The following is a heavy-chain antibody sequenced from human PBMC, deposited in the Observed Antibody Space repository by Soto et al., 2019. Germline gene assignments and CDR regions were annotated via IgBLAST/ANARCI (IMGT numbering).Heavy chain of an antibody. CDR1: GCSISSGGYS. CDR2: IYHSGST. V-gene: IGHV4-30-2*01. D-gene: IGHD1-26*01. J-gene: IGHJ6*02. Sequence: QLQLQESGSGLVKPSQTLSLTCAVSGCSISSGGYSWCWIRQPPGKGLEWIGYIYHSGSTYYNPSLKSRVTISVDRSKNQFSLKLSSVTAADTAVYYCARGGGDYYGMDVWGQGTTVTVSS. CDR3: ARGGGDYYGMDV.